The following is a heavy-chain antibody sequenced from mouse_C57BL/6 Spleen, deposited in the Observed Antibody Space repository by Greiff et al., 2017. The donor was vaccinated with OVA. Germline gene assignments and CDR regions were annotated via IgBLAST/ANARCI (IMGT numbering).Heavy chain of an antibody. CDR3: AYGSSYLDD. Sequence: VKLMESGPELVKPGASVKLSCKASGYTFTSYDINWVKQRPGQGLEWIGWIYPRDGSTKYNEKFKGKATLTVDTSSSTAYMELHSLTSEDSAVYFCAYGSSYLDDWGQGTTLTVSS. J-gene: IGHJ2*01. D-gene: IGHD1-1*01. CDR2: IYPRDGST. V-gene: IGHV1-85*01. CDR1: GYTFTSYD.